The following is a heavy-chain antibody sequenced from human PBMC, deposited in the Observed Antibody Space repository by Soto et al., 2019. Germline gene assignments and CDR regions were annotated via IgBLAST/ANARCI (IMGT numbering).Heavy chain of an antibody. CDR3: ARGRIAAAGTDYYYYGMDV. J-gene: IGHJ6*02. CDR2: IDWDDDK. V-gene: IGHV2-70*01. CDR1: GFSLSTSGMC. Sequence: SGPTLVNPTQTLTLTCTFSGFSLSTSGMCVSWIRQPPGKALEWLALIDWDDDKYYSTSLKTRLTISKDTSKNQVVLTMTNMDPVDTATYYCARGRIAAAGTDYYYYGMDVWGQGTTVTVSS. D-gene: IGHD6-13*01.